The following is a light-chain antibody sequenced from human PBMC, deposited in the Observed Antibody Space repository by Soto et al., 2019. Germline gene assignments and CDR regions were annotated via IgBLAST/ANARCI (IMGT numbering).Light chain of an antibody. V-gene: IGKV1D-12*01. CDR2: AAS. CDR3: QQANSFPRT. Sequence: DIQMTQSPSSVSASVGDRVTITCRASQAISTWLAWYQQKPGKAPKLLIYAASNLQTGVPSRFRGSRTGTDFTLNISSLQPEDFATYCCQQANSFPRTFGEGTKVEIK. CDR1: QAISTW. J-gene: IGKJ1*01.